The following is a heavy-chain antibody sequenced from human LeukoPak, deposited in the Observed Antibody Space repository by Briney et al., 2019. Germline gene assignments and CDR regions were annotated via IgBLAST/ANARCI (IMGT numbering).Heavy chain of an antibody. CDR3: TFDH. Sequence: GGSLRLSCAASGFTFSDYAMTWVRQAPGKGLEWVATISGSGVMTYYADSVKGRFTVSGDHSKNTLYLQMSSLAAADTAVYYYTFDHWGQGTLVTVSS. CDR2: ISGSGVMT. J-gene: IGHJ4*02. V-gene: IGHV3-23*01. CDR1: GFTFSDYA.